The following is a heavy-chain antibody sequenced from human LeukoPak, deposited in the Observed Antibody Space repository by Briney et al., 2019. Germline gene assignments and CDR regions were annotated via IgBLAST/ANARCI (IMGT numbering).Heavy chain of an antibody. CDR3: ARDSGYYDAYFDY. CDR2: ISAYNGNT. CDR1: GYTFTSYG. Sequence: ASVKVSCKASGYTFTSYGISWVRQAPGQGLEWMGWISAYNGNTNYAQKLQGRVTMTTDTSTSTAYTELRSLRSDDTAVYYCARDSGYYDAYFDYWGQGTLVTVSS. J-gene: IGHJ4*02. V-gene: IGHV1-18*01. D-gene: IGHD3-22*01.